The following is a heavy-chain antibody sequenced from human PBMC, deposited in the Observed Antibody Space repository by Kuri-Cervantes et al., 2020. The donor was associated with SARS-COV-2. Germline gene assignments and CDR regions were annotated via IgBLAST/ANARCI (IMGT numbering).Heavy chain of an antibody. D-gene: IGHD3-16*02. J-gene: IGHJ4*02. CDR3: ARIALEELSTFEY. V-gene: IGHV4-59*01. CDR2: IYDSGRN. Sequence: GSLRLSCTVSGGSISTYYWTWIRQPPGKGLEWIGYIYDSGRNGYNPWRNNYNPSLKSRVTISVDTSKNQFSLRLTSVTAADTAVYYCARIALEELSTFEYWGQGALVTVSS. CDR1: GGSISTYY.